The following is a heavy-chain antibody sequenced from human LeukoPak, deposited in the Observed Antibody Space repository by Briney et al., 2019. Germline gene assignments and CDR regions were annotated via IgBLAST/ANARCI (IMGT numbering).Heavy chain of an antibody. CDR3: ARSSGYHFDAFDI. CDR2: IYYSGST. V-gene: IGHV4-59*01. CDR1: GGSISSYY. D-gene: IGHD3-22*01. J-gene: IGHJ3*02. Sequence: SETLSLTCTVSGGSISSYYWSWIRQPPGKGLEWIGYIYYSGSTNYNPSLKSRVTISVDTSKNQFSLKLSSVTAADTAVYYCARSSGYHFDAFDIWGQGTMVTVSS.